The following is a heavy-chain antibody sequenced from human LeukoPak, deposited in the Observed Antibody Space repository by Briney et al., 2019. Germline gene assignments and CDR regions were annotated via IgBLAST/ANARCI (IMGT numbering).Heavy chain of an antibody. Sequence: GASVKVSCKASGYTFSGYYMHWLRQAPGQGLEWMGWINPNGGVTNYAQKFQGRVTMTRDTSISTAYMELSRLRSDDTAVYYCARDGGDGYNFYYWGQGTLDTVSS. CDR1: GYTFSGYY. V-gene: IGHV1-2*02. J-gene: IGHJ4*02. CDR3: ARDGGDGYNFYY. CDR2: INPNGGVT. D-gene: IGHD5-24*01.